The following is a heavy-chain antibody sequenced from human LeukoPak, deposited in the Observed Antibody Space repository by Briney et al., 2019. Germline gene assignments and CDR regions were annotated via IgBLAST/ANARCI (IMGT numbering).Heavy chain of an antibody. D-gene: IGHD2-21*02. V-gene: IGHV3-33*01. CDR3: SRITLGLAYCGGDGPLFQQ. CDR2: VCYEGSKK. CDR1: VFTFSSYG. Sequence: PGWALTLSCAASVFTFSSYGLHGLRPAPGKELAGVAGVCYEGSKKYYADSLKGRITISRDNSKKTLYLQMNSLRAEDPAGYYLSRITLGLAYCGGDGPLFQQWGQGSLVTVYS. J-gene: IGHJ1*01.